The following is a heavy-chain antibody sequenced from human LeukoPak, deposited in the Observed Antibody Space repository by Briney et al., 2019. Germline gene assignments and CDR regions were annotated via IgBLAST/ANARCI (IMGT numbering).Heavy chain of an antibody. CDR1: GFTLGTSW. J-gene: IGHJ4*02. CDR2: MKQDGSEI. CDR3: ARDQEMATYKPHY. Sequence: GGSLRLSCTASGFTLGTSWMTWVRQAPGKGLEWVATMKQDGSEIYYVDSVRGRFTISRDNAKNSLYLQMNSLRAEDTAMYYCARDQEMATYKPHYWGQGTLVTVSS. D-gene: IGHD5-24*01. V-gene: IGHV3-7*01.